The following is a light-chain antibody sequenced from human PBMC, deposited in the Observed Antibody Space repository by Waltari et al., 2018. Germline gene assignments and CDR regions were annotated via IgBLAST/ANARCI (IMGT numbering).Light chain of an antibody. J-gene: IGKJ2*01. CDR3: LQSSQWPYA. CDR2: KVS. Sequence: DVVMTQSPLSLPVTLGQPASISCWSSQSLVQSDGNTFLNWFHQRPGQSPRRLIYKVSNRESGVPDRFSGSGSGTDFTLKISRVEAGDVGIYYCLQSSQWPYAFGQGTKLEIK. CDR1: QSLVQSDGNTF. V-gene: IGKV2-30*02.